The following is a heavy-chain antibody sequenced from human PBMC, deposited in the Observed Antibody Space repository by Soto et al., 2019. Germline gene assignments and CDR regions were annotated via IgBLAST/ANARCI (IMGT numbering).Heavy chain of an antibody. J-gene: IGHJ4*02. CDR3: ARDSLGDILTGYGFDY. V-gene: IGHV3-30-3*01. D-gene: IGHD3-9*01. CDR2: ISYDGSNK. CDR1: GFTFSSYA. Sequence: QVQLVESGGGVVQPGRSLRLSCAASGFTFSSYAMHWVRQAPGKGLEWVAVISYDGSNKYYADSVKGRFTISRDNSKNTLYLQMNSLRAEDTAVYYCARDSLGDILTGYGFDYWGQGTLDTVSS.